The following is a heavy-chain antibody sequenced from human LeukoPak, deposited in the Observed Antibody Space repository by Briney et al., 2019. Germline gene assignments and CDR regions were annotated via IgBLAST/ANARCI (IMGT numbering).Heavy chain of an antibody. V-gene: IGHV4-39*07. CDR2: LYHSGSI. J-gene: IGHJ4*02. D-gene: IGHD1-26*01. CDR1: GGSFSSNLYY. CDR3: VTTPPGGSYIGY. Sequence: KPSETLSLTCTVSGGSFSSNLYYWGWIRQPPGKGLEWIGILYHSGSIYYNPSLKSRVTLSVDTSKNQFSLKLSSVTAADTAFYYCVTTPPGGSYIGYWGQGILVTVSS.